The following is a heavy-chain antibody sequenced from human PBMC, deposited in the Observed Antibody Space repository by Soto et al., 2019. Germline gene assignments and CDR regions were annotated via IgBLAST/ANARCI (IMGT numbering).Heavy chain of an antibody. CDR3: ARPPLVGIGDDAFDI. Sequence: PGESLKISCKGSGYSFTSYWIGWVRQMPGKGLEWMGIIYPGDSDTRYSPSFQGQVTISADKSISTAYLQWSSLKASDTAMYYCARPPLVGIGDDAFDICGQGAMVTVSS. J-gene: IGHJ3*02. CDR2: IYPGDSDT. CDR1: GYSFTSYW. V-gene: IGHV5-51*01. D-gene: IGHD2-15*01.